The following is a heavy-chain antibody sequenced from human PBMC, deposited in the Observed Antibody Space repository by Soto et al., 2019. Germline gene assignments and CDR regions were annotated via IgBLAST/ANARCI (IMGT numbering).Heavy chain of an antibody. V-gene: IGHV3-30*18. CDR3: AKDRSSGYWGMDV. CDR2: ISYDGSNK. J-gene: IGHJ6*02. CDR1: GFTFSSYG. Sequence: PGGSLRLSCAASGFTFSSYGMHWVRQAPGKGLEWVAVISYDGSNKYYADSVKGRFTISRDNSKNTLYLQMNSLRAEDTAVYYCAKDRSSGYWGMDVWGQGTTVTVSS. D-gene: IGHD3-10*01.